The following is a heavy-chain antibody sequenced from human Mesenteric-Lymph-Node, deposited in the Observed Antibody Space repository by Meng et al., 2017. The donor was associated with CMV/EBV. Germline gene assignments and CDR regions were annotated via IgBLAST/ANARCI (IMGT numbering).Heavy chain of an antibody. V-gene: IGHV3-21*01. CDR3: ARDLVGATAPYN. J-gene: IGHJ4*02. D-gene: IGHD1-26*01. CDR1: GFAFSTYA. Sequence: GESLKISCAASGFAFSTYAMNWVRQAPGKGLEWVSSISFASDYIYYADSVGGRFTISRDNSKNLLYLQMNSLGADDTATYYCARDLVGATAPYNWGQGTLVTVSS. CDR2: ISFASDYI.